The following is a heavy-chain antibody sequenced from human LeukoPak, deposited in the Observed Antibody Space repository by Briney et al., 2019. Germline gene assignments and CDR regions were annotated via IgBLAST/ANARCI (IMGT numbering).Heavy chain of an antibody. CDR1: GYTFTSYG. D-gene: IGHD2-2*02. J-gene: IGHJ3*02. V-gene: IGHV1-18*01. CDR3: ARDWGCSSTSCYTGAFDI. CDR2: ISAYNGNT. Sequence: ASVKVSCKASGYTFTSYGISWVRQAPGQGLEWMGWISAYNGNTNYAQKLQGRVTMTTDTSTSTAYMELRSLRSDDTAVCYCARDWGCSSTSCYTGAFDIWGQGTMVTVSS.